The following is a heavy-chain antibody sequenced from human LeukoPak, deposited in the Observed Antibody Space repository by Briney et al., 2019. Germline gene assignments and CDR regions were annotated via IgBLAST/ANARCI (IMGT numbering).Heavy chain of an antibody. CDR2: ISAYNGNT. CDR3: ARDTYTTVTAMDV. D-gene: IGHD4-17*01. V-gene: IGHV1-18*01. J-gene: IGHJ6*03. Sequence: ASVKVSCKASGYTFTSYGFGWVRQAPGQGLEWMGWISAYNGNTDYPQNLQGRVTLTTDTSTSTAYMELRSLRSDDTAVYYCARDTYTTVTAMDVWGKGTTVIVSS. CDR1: GYTFTSYG.